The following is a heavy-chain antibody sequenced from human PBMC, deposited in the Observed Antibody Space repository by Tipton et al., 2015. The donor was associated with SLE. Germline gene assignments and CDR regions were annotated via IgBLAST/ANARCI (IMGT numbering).Heavy chain of an antibody. J-gene: IGHJ6*02. D-gene: IGHD2-2*01. CDR1: GFTFSSYW. Sequence: SLRLSCAASGFTFSSYWMHWVRHAPGKGLAWVSRINSDGSSSSYADYVKGRFTTFRDNSKNTLYLQMNSLRAEDTAVYYCTRGGYCTSTNCLSYCCAMDDWGQGTAVTLS. CDR2: INSDGSSS. CDR3: TRGGYCTSTNCLSYCCAMDD. V-gene: IGHV3-74*01.